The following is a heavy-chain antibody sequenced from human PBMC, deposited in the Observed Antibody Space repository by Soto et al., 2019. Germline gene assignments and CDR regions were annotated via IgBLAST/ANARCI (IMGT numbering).Heavy chain of an antibody. D-gene: IGHD3-16*01. Sequence: PSETLSLTCTVSGGSISSYYWSWIRQPPGKGLEWIGYIYYSGSTNYNPSLKSRVTISVDTSKNQFSLKLSSVTAADTAVYYCARFRRRLRSYYYGMDVWGQGTTVTVPS. J-gene: IGHJ6*02. CDR2: IYYSGST. CDR3: ARFRRRLRSYYYGMDV. V-gene: IGHV4-59*01. CDR1: GGSISSYY.